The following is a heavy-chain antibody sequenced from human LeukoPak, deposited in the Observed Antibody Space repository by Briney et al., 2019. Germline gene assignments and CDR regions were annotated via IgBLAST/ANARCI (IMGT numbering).Heavy chain of an antibody. V-gene: IGHV5-51*01. J-gene: IGHJ6*03. CDR2: IYPGDSDT. CDR1: GYIFTNYW. Sequence: GESLKISCQGSGYIFTNYWIGWVRQMPGKGLEWMGIIYPGDSDTRYSPSFQGQVTISADKSISTAYLKWSSLKASDTAMYYCARHVAGYSSSPVQGGYYYYYYMDVWGKGTTVTVSS. CDR3: ARHVAGYSSSPVQGGYYYYYYMDV. D-gene: IGHD6-6*01.